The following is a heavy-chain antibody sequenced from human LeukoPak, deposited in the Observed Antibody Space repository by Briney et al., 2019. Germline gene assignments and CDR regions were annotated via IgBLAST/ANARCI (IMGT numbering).Heavy chain of an antibody. J-gene: IGHJ6*02. D-gene: IGHD2-15*01. V-gene: IGHV3-74*01. CDR2: INSDGSST. Sequence: QPGGSLRLSCAASGFTFSSYWMHWVRQAPGKGLVWVSRINSDGSSTSYADSVKGRFTISRDNAKNTLYLQMNSLRAEDTAVYYCASETGSGGSSGYGMDVWGQGTTVTVSS. CDR1: GFTFSSYW. CDR3: ASETGSGGSSGYGMDV.